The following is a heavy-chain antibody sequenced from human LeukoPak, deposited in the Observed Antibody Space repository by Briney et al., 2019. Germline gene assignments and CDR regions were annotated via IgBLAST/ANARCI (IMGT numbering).Heavy chain of an antibody. CDR1: GGSFSGYY. CDR3: ARTLRGYSYGDAFDI. D-gene: IGHD5-18*01. J-gene: IGHJ3*02. V-gene: IGHV4-34*01. CDR2: INHSGST. Sequence: PSETLSLTCAVYGGSFSGYYWSWIRQPPGKGLEWIGEINHSGSTNYNPSLKSRVTTSVDTSKNQFSLKLSSVTAADTAVYYCARTLRGYSYGDAFDIWGQGTMVTVSS.